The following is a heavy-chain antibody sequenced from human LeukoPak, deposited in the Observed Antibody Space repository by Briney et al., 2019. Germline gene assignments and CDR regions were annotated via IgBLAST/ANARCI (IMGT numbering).Heavy chain of an antibody. D-gene: IGHD2-15*01. CDR2: IIPIFGTA. CDR1: GGTFSSYA. V-gene: IGHV1-69*13. Sequence: ASVKVSCKASGGTFSSYAISWVRQAPGQGLEWMGGIIPIFGTANYAQKFQGRVTITADESTSTAYMELSSLRSEDTAVYYCARARVVGRYYYYYYMDVWGKGTTVTVSS. J-gene: IGHJ6*03. CDR3: ARARVVGRYYYYYYMDV.